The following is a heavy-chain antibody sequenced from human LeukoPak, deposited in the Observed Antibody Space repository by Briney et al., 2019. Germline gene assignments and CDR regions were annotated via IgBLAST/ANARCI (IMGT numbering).Heavy chain of an antibody. J-gene: IGHJ4*02. CDR3: ANTVGVTAFLAY. CDR2: ISYDETNK. CDR1: GFTFSSYA. D-gene: IGHD2-21*02. V-gene: IGHV3-30*04. Sequence: PGGSLRLSCAASGFTFSSYAMHWVRQAPGKGLEWVAVISYDETNKYYADSVKGRFTISRDNSKNTLYLQMYSLRTEDTALYYCANTVGVTAFLAYWGQGTLVTVSS.